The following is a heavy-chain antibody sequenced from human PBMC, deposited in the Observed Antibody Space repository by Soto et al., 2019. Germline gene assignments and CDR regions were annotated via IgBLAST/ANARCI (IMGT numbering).Heavy chain of an antibody. V-gene: IGHV3-23*01. CDR3: AKTSGSGYSYGYEFDY. Sequence: LRLSCAASGFTFSSYAMSWVRQAPGKGLEWVSAISGSGGSTYYADSVKGRFTISRDNSKNTLYLQMNSLRAEDTAVYYCAKTSGSGYSYGYEFDYWGQGTLVTVSS. CDR1: GFTFSSYA. D-gene: IGHD5-18*01. CDR2: ISGSGGST. J-gene: IGHJ4*02.